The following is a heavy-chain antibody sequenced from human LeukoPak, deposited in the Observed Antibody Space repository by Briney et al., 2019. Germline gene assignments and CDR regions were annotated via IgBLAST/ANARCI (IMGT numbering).Heavy chain of an antibody. CDR2: ISSSGSTI. Sequence: GGSLRLSCAASGFTFSDYYMSWIRQAPGKGLEWVSYISSSGSTIYYADSVKGRFTISRDNAKNSLYLQMNSLRAEDTAVYYCARVGREYDFWSGCRAANWFDPWGQGTLVTVSS. V-gene: IGHV3-11*01. J-gene: IGHJ5*02. CDR1: GFTFSDYY. D-gene: IGHD3-3*01. CDR3: ARVGREYDFWSGCRAANWFDP.